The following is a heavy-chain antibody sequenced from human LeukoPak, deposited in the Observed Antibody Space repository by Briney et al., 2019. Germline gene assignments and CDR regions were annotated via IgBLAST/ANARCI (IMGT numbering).Heavy chain of an antibody. CDR2: IRFDGTNK. CDR3: AKEIDQHFSESSGYDS. J-gene: IGHJ4*02. Sequence: GGSLRLSCEASGITFSYYGMHWVRQAPGKGLEWVAFIRFDGTNKYYADSVKGRFTISRNNSKNTLYLQMNSLRVEDTAVYYCAKEIDQHFSESSGYDSWGPGTLVTVSS. V-gene: IGHV3-30*02. CDR1: GITFSYYG. D-gene: IGHD3-22*01.